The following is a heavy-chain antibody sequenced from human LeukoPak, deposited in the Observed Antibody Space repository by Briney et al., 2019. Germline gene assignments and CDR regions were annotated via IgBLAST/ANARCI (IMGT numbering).Heavy chain of an antibody. CDR3: AKTYSSGWYSYYGMDV. Sequence: GGSLRLSCAASGFTFSSYGMHGVRQAPGKGLEWVAVISYDGSNKYYADSVKGRFTISRDNSKNTLYLQMNSLRAEDTAVYYCAKTYSSGWYSYYGMDVWGQGTTVTVSS. CDR1: GFTFSSYG. D-gene: IGHD6-19*01. CDR2: ISYDGSNK. J-gene: IGHJ6*02. V-gene: IGHV3-30*18.